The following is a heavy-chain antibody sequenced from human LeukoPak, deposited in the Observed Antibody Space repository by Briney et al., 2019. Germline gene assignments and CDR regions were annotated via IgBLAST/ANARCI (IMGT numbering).Heavy chain of an antibody. V-gene: IGHV3-7*01. D-gene: IGHD1-1*01. CDR1: GFTFSSYW. CDR3: ATVHDSSLDY. CDR2: IKQDGSEK. J-gene: IGHJ4*02. Sequence: GGSLRLSCVVSGFTFSSYWMSWVRQAPGEGLEWVANIKQDGSEKYYVDSVKGRFTICRDNAKSSLYLQMNSLRAEDTAVYYCATVHDSSLDYWGQGTLVTVSS.